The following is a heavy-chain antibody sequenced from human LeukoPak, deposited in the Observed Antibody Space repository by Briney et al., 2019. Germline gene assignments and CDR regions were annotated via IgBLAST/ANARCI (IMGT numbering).Heavy chain of an antibody. D-gene: IGHD1-26*01. CDR1: GFTVSSNS. CDR3: AKDMMAIVGGTTSAFDM. V-gene: IGHV3-53*05. J-gene: IGHJ3*02. Sequence: SGGSLRLSCSVSGFTVSSNSMSWVRQAPGKGLEWVSVIYSGGSTYYADSVKGRFTISRDNAKNSLYLQMNSLRAEDTALYYCAKDMMAIVGGTTSAFDMWGQGTMVTVSS. CDR2: IYSGGST.